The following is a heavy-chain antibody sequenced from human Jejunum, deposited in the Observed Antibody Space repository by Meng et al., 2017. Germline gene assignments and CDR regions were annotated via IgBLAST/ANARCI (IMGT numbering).Heavy chain of an antibody. CDR1: GDFTSRSDR. CDR2: VWPSGAT. CDR3: ARGVLERYFDY. J-gene: IGHJ4*02. Sequence: QGLRYVSGPGVVERPGTLSVVWAVSGDFTSRSDRGTWVRQAPGRGREWIGEVWPSGATYYNPSLESRLTISIDTSNNRFSLELSSATAADTAVYYCARGVLERYFDYWGQGAPVTVSS. D-gene: IGHD3-10*01. V-gene: IGHV4-4*03.